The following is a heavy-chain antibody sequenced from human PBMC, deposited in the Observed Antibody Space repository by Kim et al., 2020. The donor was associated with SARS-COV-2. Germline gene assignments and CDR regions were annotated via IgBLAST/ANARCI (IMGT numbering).Heavy chain of an antibody. J-gene: IGHJ6*02. CDR3: AKDQGLYYDILTGSYYYYGMDV. CDR2: ISYDGSNK. CDR1: GFTFSSYG. Sequence: GGSLRLSCAASGFTFSSYGMHWVRQAPGKGLEWVAVISYDGSNKYYADSVKGRFTISRDNSKNTLYLQMNSLRAEDTAVYYCAKDQGLYYDILTGSYYYYGMDVWGQGTTVTVSS. D-gene: IGHD3-9*01. V-gene: IGHV3-30*18.